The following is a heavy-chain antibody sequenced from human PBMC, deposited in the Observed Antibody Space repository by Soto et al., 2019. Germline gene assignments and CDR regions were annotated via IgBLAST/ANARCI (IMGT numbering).Heavy chain of an antibody. Sequence: GGSLRLSCAASGFTFSSYGMHWVRQAPGKGLEWVAVISYDGSNKYYADSVKGRFTISRDNSKNTLYLQMNSLRAEDTAVYYCAKALRSYYRDLIFDIWGQGTMVTVSS. D-gene: IGHD1-26*01. CDR1: GFTFSSYG. CDR3: AKALRSYYRDLIFDI. CDR2: ISYDGSNK. J-gene: IGHJ3*02. V-gene: IGHV3-30*18.